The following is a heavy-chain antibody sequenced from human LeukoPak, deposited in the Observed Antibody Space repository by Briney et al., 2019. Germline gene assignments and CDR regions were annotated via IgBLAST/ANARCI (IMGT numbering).Heavy chain of an antibody. D-gene: IGHD6-6*01. CDR2: VFHSGNT. CDR3: ARDRSVGVLPAPPFDF. CDR1: GFTFSSNWM. J-gene: IGHJ4*02. Sequence: GSLRLSCAASGFTFSSNWMGWIRQPPGKGMEWVGSVFHSGNTYYNTSLKSRLTISGDTSKNQFSLTLTSVTAADTAVYYCARDRSVGVLPAPPFDFWGQGTLLTVSS. V-gene: IGHV4-38-2*02.